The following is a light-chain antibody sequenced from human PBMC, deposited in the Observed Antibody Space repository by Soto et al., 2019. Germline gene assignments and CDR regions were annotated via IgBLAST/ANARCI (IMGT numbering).Light chain of an antibody. J-gene: IGLJ3*02. CDR2: DVN. CDR1: SGDIGAYNY. Sequence: QSALTQPRSVSGSPGQSVTFSCTGTSGDIGAYNYVSWYQFHPGKAPKMIIYDVNKRPSGVPDRFSGSKSGNTASLTISGLQSEDEADYYCASWDDSVNGLVIGGGTKVTVL. CDR3: ASWDDSVNGLV. V-gene: IGLV2-11*01.